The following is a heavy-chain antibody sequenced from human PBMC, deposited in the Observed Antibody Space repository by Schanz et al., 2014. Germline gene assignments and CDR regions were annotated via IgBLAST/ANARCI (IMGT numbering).Heavy chain of an antibody. V-gene: IGHV3-30-3*01. D-gene: IGHD2-15*01. Sequence: VQLLDSGGGLVQPGRSLRLSCAASGFTFSSYAMHWVRQAPGKGLEWVAVISYDGRNKYYADSVKGRFTISRDNSKNTLYLQMNSLRAEDTAVYYCAKARRKSNCSGGRCFHYSYYGMDVWGQGTTVTVSS. CDR3: AKARRKSNCSGGRCFHYSYYGMDV. J-gene: IGHJ6*02. CDR2: ISYDGRNK. CDR1: GFTFSSYA.